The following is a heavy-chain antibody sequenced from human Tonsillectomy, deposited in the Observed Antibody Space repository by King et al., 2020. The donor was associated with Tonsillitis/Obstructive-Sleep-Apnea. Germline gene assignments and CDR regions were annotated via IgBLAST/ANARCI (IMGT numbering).Heavy chain of an antibody. J-gene: IGHJ4*02. CDR1: GGSISSYY. D-gene: IGHD3-16*01. CDR3: ARMTTLGYYFDF. CDR2: IYYRGGT. V-gene: IGHV4-59*01. Sequence: QLQESGPGLVKPSETLSLTCTVSGGSISSYYWSWIRQTPGKGLEWIGYIYYRGGTNYNPSLKSRVTIAVDTSKNQFSLRLSSVTAADTAVYFCARMTTLGYYFDFWGQGTLVTVSS.